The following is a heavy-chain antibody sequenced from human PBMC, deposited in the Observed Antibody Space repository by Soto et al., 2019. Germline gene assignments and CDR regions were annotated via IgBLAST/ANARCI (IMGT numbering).Heavy chain of an antibody. J-gene: IGHJ3*02. CDR3: DTDRELDFYDSSGYEHAFDI. CDR1: GFTFTNAW. Sequence: EMQLVESGGGLVKPGWSLRLSCAASGFTFTNAWMNWVRQAPGKGLEWVGRIQSKADGGAVDYAVSVKGRFTISRDDSKNTMYLQMASLKPEDKAVYYCDTDRELDFYDSSGYEHAFDIWGQGTMVTVSS. CDR2: IQSKADGGAV. V-gene: IGHV3-15*01. D-gene: IGHD3-22*01.